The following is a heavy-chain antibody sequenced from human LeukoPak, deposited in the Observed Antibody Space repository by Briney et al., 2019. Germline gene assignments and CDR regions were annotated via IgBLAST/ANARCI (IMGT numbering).Heavy chain of an antibody. D-gene: IGHD4-17*01. V-gene: IGHV3-66*01. CDR1: GFTVSSNY. CDR3: ARDPTVTKQDAFDI. Sequence: SGGSLRLSCAASGFTVSSNYMSWVRQAPGKGLEWVSVIYSGGSTYYADSVEGRFTISRDNSKNTLYLQMNSLRAEDTAVYYCARDPTVTKQDAFDIWGQGTMVTVSS. J-gene: IGHJ3*02. CDR2: IYSGGST.